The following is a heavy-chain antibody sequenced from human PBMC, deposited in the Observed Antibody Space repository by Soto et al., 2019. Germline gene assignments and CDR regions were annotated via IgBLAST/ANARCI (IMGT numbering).Heavy chain of an antibody. Sequence: WTWIRQHPGKGLEWIGYNYYSGITYYNPSLKRRVTISLDTSKNQFSLKLNSVTAADTAVYYCARGSSIAGLYYGMDVWGQGTTVTVSS. J-gene: IGHJ6*02. CDR3: ARGSSIAGLYYGMDV. D-gene: IGHD6-6*01. V-gene: IGHV4-31*02. CDR2: NYYSGIT.